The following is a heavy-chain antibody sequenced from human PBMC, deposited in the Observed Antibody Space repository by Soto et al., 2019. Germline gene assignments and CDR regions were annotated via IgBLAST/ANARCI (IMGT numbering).Heavy chain of an antibody. CDR2: MFQSGST. CDR1: GRSISRGRHS. J-gene: IGHJ4*02. CDR3: ARTGVYGDFFDY. Sequence: SETLSLTCAVSGRSISRGRHSWRWIRQPPGKDLERIGYMFQSGSTSYNPYLKSRVTISVDRSKNQFSLKLSSVTAAYTAVYYCARTGVYGDFFDYWGQGTLVTVSS. V-gene: IGHV4-30-2*01. D-gene: IGHD4-17*01.